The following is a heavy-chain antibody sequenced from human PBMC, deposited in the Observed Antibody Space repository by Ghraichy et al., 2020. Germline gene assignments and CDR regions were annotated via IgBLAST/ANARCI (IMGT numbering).Heavy chain of an antibody. D-gene: IGHD6-13*01. J-gene: IGHJ1*01. CDR1: GFTFNNYY. Sequence: GGSLRLSCAASGFTFNNYYMHWVRQAPGRGLVWVSRIDTDGSSTRYADSVKGRFTISRDNAKNTLYLQMNSLRGEDTAVYYCARDTSSWYAIPHWGQGTRVTVSS. CDR3: ARDTSSWYAIPH. V-gene: IGHV3-74*01. CDR2: IDTDGSST.